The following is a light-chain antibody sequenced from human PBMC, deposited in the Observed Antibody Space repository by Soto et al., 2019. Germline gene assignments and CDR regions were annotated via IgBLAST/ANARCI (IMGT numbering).Light chain of an antibody. Sequence: IQLTQSPSSLSASVGDRVTITCRASQGMSSYLAWYQQKPWKAPKLLIYAASTLQSGVPSRFSGSGSGTDFTLTISSLQPEDFATYYCQQLNSYPLTFGGGTKVEIK. CDR3: QQLNSYPLT. V-gene: IGKV1-9*01. CDR1: QGMSSY. CDR2: AAS. J-gene: IGKJ4*01.